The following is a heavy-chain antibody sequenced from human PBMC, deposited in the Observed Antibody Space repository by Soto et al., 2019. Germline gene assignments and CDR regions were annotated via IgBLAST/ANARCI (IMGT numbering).Heavy chain of an antibody. CDR1: GFTFSSYG. D-gene: IGHD2-21*02. Sequence: QVQLVESGGGVVQPGRSLRLSCAASGFTFSSYGMHWVRQAPGKGLEWVAVISYDGSNKYYEDSVKSRFTISRDNSNNTLYLQMNGLRAEDTAVYSCAKDSRIMRVTAPYDYWGQGTLGTVSS. CDR2: ISYDGSNK. CDR3: AKDSRIMRVTAPYDY. J-gene: IGHJ4*02. V-gene: IGHV3-30*18.